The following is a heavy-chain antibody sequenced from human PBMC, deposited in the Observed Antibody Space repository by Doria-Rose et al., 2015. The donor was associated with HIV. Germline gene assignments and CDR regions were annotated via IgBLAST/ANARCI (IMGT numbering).Heavy chain of an antibody. Sequence: VTLKESGPVLVKPTETLTLTCTVSGVSLSSPGMGVSWIRQPPGKALEWLANTFSDDERYYKTSLKSRLTISRGTSKSQVVLTMTDMDPVDTATYYCARIKSSRWYHKYYFDFWGQGTLVIVSA. J-gene: IGHJ4*02. D-gene: IGHD6-13*01. CDR2: TFSDDER. V-gene: IGHV2-26*01. CDR3: ARIKSSRWYHKYYFDF. CDR1: GVSLSSPGMG.